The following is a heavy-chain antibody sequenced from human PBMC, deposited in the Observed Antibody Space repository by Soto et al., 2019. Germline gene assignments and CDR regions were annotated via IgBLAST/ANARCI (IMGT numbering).Heavy chain of an antibody. CDR1: GYSFTSYW. J-gene: IGHJ4*02. CDR3: ARGLTSFSNPYYFDY. D-gene: IGHD2-21*02. CDR2: IYPGDYDT. V-gene: IGHV5-51*01. Sequence: ESLKISCKGFGYSFTSYWIGWVRQMPGKGLEYMGIIYPGDYDTRYSPSFRGQVSISVDNSISTAYLQWSSLKASDTAIYYCARGLTSFSNPYYFDYWGQGTLVTVSS.